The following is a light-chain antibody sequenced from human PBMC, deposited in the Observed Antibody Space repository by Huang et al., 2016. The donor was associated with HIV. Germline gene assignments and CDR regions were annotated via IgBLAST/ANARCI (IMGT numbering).Light chain of an antibody. Sequence: DVVLTQSPLSLPVTLGQPASISCRSGQSLVDTDGYTYLNWFHQRPGQSPRRLIYRVSRLDSGVPDRFSVSWSGTDFTLKISRVEAEDVGVYYCMQGTHWPYTFGQGTKVEIK. CDR1: QSLVDTDGYTY. CDR3: MQGTHWPYT. J-gene: IGKJ2*01. V-gene: IGKV2-30*01. CDR2: RVS.